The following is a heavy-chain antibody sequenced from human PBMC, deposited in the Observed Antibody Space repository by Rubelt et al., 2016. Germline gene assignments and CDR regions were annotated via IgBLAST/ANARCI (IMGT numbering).Heavy chain of an antibody. D-gene: IGHD3-10*01. J-gene: IGHJ4*02. CDR2: INHSGST. V-gene: IGHV4-34*01. CDR3: ASRGRYYGSGSYPPRTGIVDY. Sequence: QVQLQQWGAGLLKPSETPSLTCAVYGGSFSGYYWSWIRQPPGKGLEWIGEINHSGSTNYNPSLKSRVTISVDTSKNQFSLKLSSVTAADTAVYYCASRGRYYGSGSYPPRTGIVDYWGQGTLVTVSS. CDR1: GGSFSGYY.